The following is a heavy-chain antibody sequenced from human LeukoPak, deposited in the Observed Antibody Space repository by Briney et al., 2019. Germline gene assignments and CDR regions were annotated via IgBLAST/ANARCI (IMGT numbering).Heavy chain of an antibody. Sequence: GGSLRLSCAASGFTFSSHSMNWVRQAPGKGLEWVPYISSGSGTIYYADSVKGRFTIARDDAKNSLYLQMSSLRDEDTAVYYCAREAIKDYWGQGTLVTVSS. J-gene: IGHJ4*02. CDR2: ISSGSGTI. CDR3: AREAIKDY. CDR1: GFTFSSHS. V-gene: IGHV3-48*02.